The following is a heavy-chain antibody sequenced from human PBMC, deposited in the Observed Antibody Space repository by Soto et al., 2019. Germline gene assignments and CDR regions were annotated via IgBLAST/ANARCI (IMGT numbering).Heavy chain of an antibody. Sequence: QVQLVQSGAEVKKPGSSVKVSCKASGGTFSSYAISWVRQAPGQGLEWMGGIIPIFGTANYAQKLQGRVTITADESTSTXYMGLSSLRSEDTAVYYWARDRMSPWSTDNDAFDIWGQGTMVTVSS. CDR1: GGTFSSYA. J-gene: IGHJ3*02. CDR3: ARDRMSPWSTDNDAFDI. D-gene: IGHD2-8*01. V-gene: IGHV1-69*12. CDR2: IIPIFGTA.